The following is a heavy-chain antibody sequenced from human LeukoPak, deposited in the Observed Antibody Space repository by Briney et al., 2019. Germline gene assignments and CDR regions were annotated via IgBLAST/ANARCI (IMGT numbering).Heavy chain of an antibody. Sequence: GRSLRLSCAASGFTFSSYAMHWVRQAPGKGLEWVAVIWYDGSNKYYGDSVKGRLTISRDNSKNTLFLQMNSLRAEDTAVYYCAREADCSGGGCYRGAFDIWGQGTMVAVSS. D-gene: IGHD2-15*01. V-gene: IGHV3-33*01. CDR3: AREADCSGGGCYRGAFDI. J-gene: IGHJ3*02. CDR1: GFTFSSYA. CDR2: IWYDGSNK.